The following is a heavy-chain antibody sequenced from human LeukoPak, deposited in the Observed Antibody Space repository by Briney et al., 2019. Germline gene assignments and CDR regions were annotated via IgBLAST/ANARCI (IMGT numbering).Heavy chain of an antibody. V-gene: IGHV1-18*01. D-gene: IGHD2-2*02. J-gene: IGHJ5*02. CDR1: GYTFTSYG. CDR2: ISAYNGNT. CDR3: ARDYCSSTSCYTGFDP. Sequence: ASVKVSCKASGYTFTSYGISWVRQAPGQGLEWMGWISAYNGNTNYAQKLQGRVTMTTDTSTSTAYMELRSLRSDDTAVYYCARDYCSSTSCYTGFDPWGQGTLVTVSS.